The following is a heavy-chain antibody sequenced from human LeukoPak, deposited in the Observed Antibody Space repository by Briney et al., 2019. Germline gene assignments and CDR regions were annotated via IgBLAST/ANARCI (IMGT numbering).Heavy chain of an antibody. D-gene: IGHD6-13*01. J-gene: IGHJ4*02. CDR1: GYSFSRHA. CDR3: ARDDGSWPNFDY. Sequence: SVKVSCKTSGYSFSRHAMSWVRQAPGQGLEWMRGIIPVFHTTNYARKFQGRLTITADESTTTAYMELSSLRSEDTAVYYCARDDGSWPNFDYWGQGTLVTVSS. CDR2: IIPVFHTT. V-gene: IGHV1-69*01.